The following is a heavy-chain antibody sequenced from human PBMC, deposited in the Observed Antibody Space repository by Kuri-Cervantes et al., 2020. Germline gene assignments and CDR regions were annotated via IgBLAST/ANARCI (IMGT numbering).Heavy chain of an antibody. V-gene: IGHV5-51*01. CDR3: ARRGAPSITAAGARENWYDL. CDR2: ICPGDSDT. CDR1: GYSFTSYW. J-gene: IGHJ5*02. D-gene: IGHD6-13*01. Sequence: KVSCKGSGYSFTSYWIGWVRQMPGKGLEWMGIICPGDSDTRYSPSFQGQVTISVDQATSTAYLQWISLKASDTAMYYCARRGAPSITAAGARENWYDLWGQGALVTVSS.